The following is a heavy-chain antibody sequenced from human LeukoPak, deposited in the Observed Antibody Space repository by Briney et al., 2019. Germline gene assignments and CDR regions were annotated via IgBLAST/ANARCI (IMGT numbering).Heavy chain of an antibody. Sequence: GGSLRLSCAASGFTFSSHGMHWVRQAPGKGLEWVAVIWYDGSKKYHADSVKGRFTISRDNAKNTLYLQMNSLRAEDTAVYYCVTDDGAGDNFNYWGQGTLVTVSS. J-gene: IGHJ4*02. CDR1: GFTFSSHG. CDR3: VTDDGAGDNFNY. CDR2: IWYDGSKK. D-gene: IGHD7-27*01. V-gene: IGHV3-33*03.